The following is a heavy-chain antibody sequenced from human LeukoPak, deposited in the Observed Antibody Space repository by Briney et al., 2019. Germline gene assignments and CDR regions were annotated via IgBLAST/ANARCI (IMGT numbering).Heavy chain of an antibody. V-gene: IGHV3-23*01. CDR3: ARDPYNGAYSEGYYYYYMDV. D-gene: IGHD1-1*01. J-gene: IGHJ6*03. CDR1: GFTFSSYA. CDR2: ISGSGGST. Sequence: PGGSLRLSCAASGFTFSSYAMSWVRQAPGKGLEWASAISGSGGSTFYADSVKGRFTISRDNAQNSLYLQMNSLRVEDTAIYYCARDPYNGAYSEGYYYYYMDVWGKGTTVTVSS.